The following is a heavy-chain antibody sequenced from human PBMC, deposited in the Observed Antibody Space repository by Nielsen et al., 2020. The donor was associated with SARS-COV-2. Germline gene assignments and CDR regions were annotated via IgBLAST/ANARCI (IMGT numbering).Heavy chain of an antibody. V-gene: IGHV4-34*01. Sequence: ESLKISCSVSGFTVSSYGMSWVRQPPEKGLEWVGEINHSGSTNYNLSLMGRVTMSVDTSKNQFSLKLSSVTAADTAVYYCARQGLNDSSGYEFDYWGQGALVTVSS. J-gene: IGHJ4*02. CDR2: INHSGST. D-gene: IGHD3-22*01. CDR3: ARQGLNDSSGYEFDY. CDR1: GFTVSSYG.